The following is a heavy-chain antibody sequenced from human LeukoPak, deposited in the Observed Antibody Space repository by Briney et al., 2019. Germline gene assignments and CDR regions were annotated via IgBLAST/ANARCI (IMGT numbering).Heavy chain of an antibody. CDR3: ARVIDYDSSGYYLGY. V-gene: IGHV4-39*07. D-gene: IGHD3-22*01. CDR2: IYYSGST. CDR1: GGSISSSSYY. Sequence: PSETLSLTCTVSGGSISSSSYYWGWIRQPPGKGLEWIGSIYYSGSTYYNPSLKSRVTISVDTSKNQFSLKLSSVTAADTAVYYCARVIDYDSSGYYLGYWGQGTRVTVSS. J-gene: IGHJ4*02.